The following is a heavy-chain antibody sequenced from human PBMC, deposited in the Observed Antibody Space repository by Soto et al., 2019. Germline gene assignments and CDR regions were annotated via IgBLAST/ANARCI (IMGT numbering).Heavy chain of an antibody. CDR2: ISYDGSNK. V-gene: IGHV3-30*18. CDR3: AKMSCSSTSCYPNYYYYGMDV. CDR1: GFTFSSYG. Sequence: QVQLVESGGGVVQPGRSLRLSCAASGFTFSSYGMHWVRQAPGKGVEWVAVISYDGSNKYYADSVKGRFTISRDNSKNTLYLQMNRLRAEDAAVYYCAKMSCSSTSCYPNYYYYGMDVWGQGTTVTVSS. J-gene: IGHJ6*02. D-gene: IGHD2-2*01.